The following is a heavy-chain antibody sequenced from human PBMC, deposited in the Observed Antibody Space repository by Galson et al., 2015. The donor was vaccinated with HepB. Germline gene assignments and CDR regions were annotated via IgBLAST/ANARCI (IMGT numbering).Heavy chain of an antibody. V-gene: IGHV4-31*03. D-gene: IGHD3-16*01. CDR2: INHSGST. CDR1: GGSIRSGGYY. CDR3: ARDRPRWGYYYGMDV. Sequence: CTVSGGSIRSGGYYWSWIRQHPGKGLEWIGFINHSGSTYYNPSLKSRITISVDTSNNQFSLRLTSVTAADTALYYCARDRPRWGYYYGMDVWGQGTTVTISS. J-gene: IGHJ6*02.